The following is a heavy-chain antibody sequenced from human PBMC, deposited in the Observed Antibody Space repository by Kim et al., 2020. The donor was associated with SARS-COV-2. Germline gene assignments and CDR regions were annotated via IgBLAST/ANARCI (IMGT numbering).Heavy chain of an antibody. CDR3: ARDQDSNESPFDI. D-gene: IGHD2-21*01. CDR2: ITSGGYDK. Sequence: GGSLRLSCVASGFTLIDYNMNWVRLTPGKGLEWVSHITSGGYDKYYADSVRGRFTISRDTATNSLFLQMNSLRDEDTALYYCARDQDSNESPFDIWGQGTMVTVSS. CDR1: GFTLIDYN. J-gene: IGHJ3*02. V-gene: IGHV3-48*02.